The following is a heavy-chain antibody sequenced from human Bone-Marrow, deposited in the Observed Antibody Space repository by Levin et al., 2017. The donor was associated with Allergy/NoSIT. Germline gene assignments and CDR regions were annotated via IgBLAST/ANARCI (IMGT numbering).Heavy chain of an antibody. J-gene: IGHJ6*02. V-gene: IGHV3-23*01. Sequence: GESLKISCAASGFTFSSYAMSWVRQAPGKGLEWVSAISGSGGSTYYADSVKGRFTISRDNSKNTLYLQMNSLRAEDTAVYYCAKGNDITMVRGVIIPLGYYGMDVWGQGTTVTVSS. CDR1: GFTFSSYA. D-gene: IGHD3-10*01. CDR2: ISGSGGST. CDR3: AKGNDITMVRGVIIPLGYYGMDV.